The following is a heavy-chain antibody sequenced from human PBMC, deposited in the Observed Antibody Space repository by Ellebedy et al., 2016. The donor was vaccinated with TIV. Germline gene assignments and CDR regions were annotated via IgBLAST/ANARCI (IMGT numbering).Heavy chain of an antibody. Sequence: PGGSLRLSCEASGFTFSNYIMHWVRQAPGKRLEWVAFTRSDGNEKYYSDSVKGRFTISRDNSKNTLYLQMNSLRVEDTAVYYCATEGITGTTGDYWGPGTLVTVSS. CDR2: TRSDGNEK. J-gene: IGHJ4*02. CDR1: GFTFSNYI. D-gene: IGHD1-20*01. CDR3: ATEGITGTTGDY. V-gene: IGHV3-30*02.